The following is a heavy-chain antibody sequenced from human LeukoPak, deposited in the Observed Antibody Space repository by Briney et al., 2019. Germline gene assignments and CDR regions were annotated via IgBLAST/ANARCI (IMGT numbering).Heavy chain of an antibody. Sequence: SETLSLTCTVSGGSTSSSNYYWGWIRQPPGKGLEWIGYIYYSGSTNYNPSLKSRVTISVDTSKNQFSLKLSSVTAADTAVYYCARSVEGYCSGGSCYSYYYYMDVWGKGTTVTVSS. J-gene: IGHJ6*03. CDR2: IYYSGST. D-gene: IGHD2-15*01. CDR3: ARSVEGYCSGGSCYSYYYYMDV. CDR1: GGSTSSSNYY. V-gene: IGHV4-61*05.